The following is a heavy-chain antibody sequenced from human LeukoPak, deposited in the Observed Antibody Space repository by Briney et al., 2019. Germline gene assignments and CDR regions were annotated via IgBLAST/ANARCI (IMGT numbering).Heavy chain of an antibody. J-gene: IGHJ6*02. CDR2: IWYDGSNK. CDR3: ARALRWLQLYYYYGMDV. Sequence: PGRSLRLSCAASGFTFSSYGMHWVRQAPGKGLEWVAVIWYDGSNKYYADSVKGRFTISRDNSKNTLYLQVNSLRAEDTAVYYCARALRWLQLYYYYGMDVWGQGTTVTVSS. V-gene: IGHV3-33*01. CDR1: GFTFSSYG. D-gene: IGHD5-24*01.